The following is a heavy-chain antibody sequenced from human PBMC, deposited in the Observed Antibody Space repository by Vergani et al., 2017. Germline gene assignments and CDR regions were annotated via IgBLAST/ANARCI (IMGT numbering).Heavy chain of an antibody. J-gene: IGHJ4*02. V-gene: IGHV1-69*06. Sequence: QVQLVQSGAEVKKPGSSVKVSCKASGGTFSSYAISWVRQAPGQGLEWMGGIIPIFGTANYAQKFQGRVTITADKSTSTAYMELSSLRSEDTAVYYCAKDLLEYSSFSSANDYWGQGTLVTVSS. CDR1: GGTFSSYA. CDR3: AKDLLEYSSFSSANDY. CDR2: IIPIFGTA. D-gene: IGHD6-6*01.